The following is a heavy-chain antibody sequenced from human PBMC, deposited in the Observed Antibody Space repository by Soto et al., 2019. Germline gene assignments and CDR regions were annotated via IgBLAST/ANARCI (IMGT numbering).Heavy chain of an antibody. CDR3: ARLWKGQRVGLHVY. CDR2: ISSSSSYI. D-gene: IGHD3-3*01. V-gene: IGHV3-21*01. CDR1: GFTFSSYS. J-gene: IGHJ4*01. Sequence: GVSLGLSFAAPGFTFSSYSMNWVRQAPGKGLEWVSSISSSSSYIYYADSVKGRFTISRDNAKNSLYLQMNSLRAEDTAVYFCARLWKGQRVGLHVYGGQGSLDPVSS.